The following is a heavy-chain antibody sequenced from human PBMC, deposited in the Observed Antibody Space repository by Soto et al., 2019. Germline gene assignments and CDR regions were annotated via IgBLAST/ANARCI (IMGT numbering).Heavy chain of an antibody. CDR1: GGSFSGYY. D-gene: IGHD2-8*01. CDR2: INHSGST. Sequence: SETLSLTCAVYGGSFSGYYWSWIRQPPGKGLEWIGKINHSGSTNYNPSLKSRVTISVDTSKNQFSLKLSSVTAADTAVYYCPRGLRYCANRVCYRDQIDYVCPETVVAVST. CDR3: PRGLRYCANRVCYRDQIDY. V-gene: IGHV4-34*01. J-gene: IGHJ4*02.